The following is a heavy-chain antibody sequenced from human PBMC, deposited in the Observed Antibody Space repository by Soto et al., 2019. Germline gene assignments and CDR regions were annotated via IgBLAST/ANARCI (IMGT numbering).Heavy chain of an antibody. CDR3: ARVVVPTTATTRNWFDP. CDR2: INPSGGST. J-gene: IGHJ5*02. CDR1: GYTFTTYY. V-gene: IGHV1-46*01. Sequence: QVQLVQSGADVKEPGASVKVSCKASGYTFTTYYLHWVRQAPGQGLEWMGIINPSGGSTNYAQRFQGRVTMTSDTSTSTVYMELSSLRADDTAVYCCARVVVPTTATTRNWFDPWGQGTLVTVSS. D-gene: IGHD4-17*01.